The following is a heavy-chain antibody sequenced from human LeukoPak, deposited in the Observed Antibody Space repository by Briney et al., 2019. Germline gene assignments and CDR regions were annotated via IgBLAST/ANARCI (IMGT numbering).Heavy chain of an antibody. D-gene: IGHD3-22*01. CDR3: ASTGYDSSGYYYY. Sequence: ASVKVSCKASGYTFTGYYMHWVRQAPGQGLEWMGWINPNSGGTNYAQKFQGRVTMTRDTSISTAYMELSRLRSDDTAVCYCASTGYDSSGYYYYWGQGTLVTVSS. J-gene: IGHJ4*02. V-gene: IGHV1-2*02. CDR1: GYTFTGYY. CDR2: INPNSGGT.